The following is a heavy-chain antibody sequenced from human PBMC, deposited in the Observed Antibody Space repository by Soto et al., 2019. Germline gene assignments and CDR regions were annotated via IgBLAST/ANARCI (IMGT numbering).Heavy chain of an antibody. CDR2: IYYSGST. Sequence: QVQLQESGPGLVKPSQTLSLTCTVSGGSISSGDYYWSWIRQPPGKGLEWIGYIYYSGSTYYNPSLKSRVTISVDTSKNQFSLKLSSVTAADTAVYYCARHYGDSPEWGYGMDVWGQGTTVTVSS. D-gene: IGHD4-17*01. CDR3: ARHYGDSPEWGYGMDV. CDR1: GGSISSGDYY. J-gene: IGHJ6*02. V-gene: IGHV4-30-4*01.